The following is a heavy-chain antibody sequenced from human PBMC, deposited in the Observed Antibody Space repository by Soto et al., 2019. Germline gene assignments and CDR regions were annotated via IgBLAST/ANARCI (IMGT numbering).Heavy chain of an antibody. J-gene: IGHJ6*04. D-gene: IGHD6-6*01. CDR2: ISYDGSNK. CDR3: AKDAADLAARAPGGMDV. V-gene: IGHV3-30*18. CDR1: GFTFSSYG. Sequence: QVQLVESGGGVVQPGRSLRLSCAASGFTFSSYGMHWVRRAPGKGLEWVAVISYDGSNKYYADSVKGRFTISRDNSKNTLYLQMNSLRAEDTAVYYCAKDAADLAARAPGGMDVWGEGNTVTVSS.